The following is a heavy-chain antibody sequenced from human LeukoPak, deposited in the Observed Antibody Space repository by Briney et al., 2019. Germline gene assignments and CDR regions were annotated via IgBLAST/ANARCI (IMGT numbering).Heavy chain of an antibody. J-gene: IGHJ4*02. Sequence: ASVKVSFKASGYTFTIYGISWVRQAQGQGLEWMGWISAYNGDTNYSQKLQGRVTITTDTSTSAAYMELRSLRSDDTAVYYCARDMDLAIGADYWGQGTLVTVSS. CDR1: GYTFTIYG. V-gene: IGHV1-18*01. CDR3: ARDMDLAIGADY. CDR2: ISAYNGDT. D-gene: IGHD3-3*01.